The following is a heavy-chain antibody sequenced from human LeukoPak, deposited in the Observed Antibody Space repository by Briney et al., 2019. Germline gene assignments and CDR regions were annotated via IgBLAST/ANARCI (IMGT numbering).Heavy chain of an antibody. V-gene: IGHV3-21*01. CDR3: AREKDSYGTYYFDY. J-gene: IGHJ4*02. D-gene: IGHD5-18*01. CDR1: GFTFSSYS. CDR2: ISSSSSYI. Sequence: PGGSLRLSCAASGFTFSSYSMNCVRQAPGKGLEWVSSISSSSSYIYYADSVKGRFTISRDNAKNSLYLQMNSLRAEDTAVYYCAREKDSYGTYYFDYWGQGTLVTVSS.